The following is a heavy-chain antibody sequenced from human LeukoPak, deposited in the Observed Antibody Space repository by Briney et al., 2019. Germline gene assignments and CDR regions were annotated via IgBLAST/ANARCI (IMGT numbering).Heavy chain of an antibody. CDR1: GFTFSSYA. Sequence: GRSLRLSCAASGFTFSSYAMHWVRQAPGKGLEWVAVISYDGSNKYYADSVKGRFTISRDNSKNTLYLQMNSLRAEDTAEYYCARETWSNYYDSSGYSSVFDYWGQGTLVTVSS. V-gene: IGHV3-30*01. D-gene: IGHD3-22*01. CDR3: ARETWSNYYDSSGYSSVFDY. J-gene: IGHJ4*02. CDR2: ISYDGSNK.